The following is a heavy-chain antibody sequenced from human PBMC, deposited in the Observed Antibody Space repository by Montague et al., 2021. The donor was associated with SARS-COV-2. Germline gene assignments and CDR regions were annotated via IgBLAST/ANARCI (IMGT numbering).Heavy chain of an antibody. J-gene: IGHJ3*02. V-gene: IGHV4-59*02. D-gene: IGHD1-14*01. Sequence: SETLSLTCTVSGASVSGSDWGWIQQSPGKGLEWIGYFYSVGSTDYNPPLKSRVTISRDTSKNQFSLKVRSVTAADTAVYYCARETMTGDAFDIWGQGTMVTVSS. CDR1: GASVSGSD. CDR2: FYSVGST. CDR3: ARETMTGDAFDI.